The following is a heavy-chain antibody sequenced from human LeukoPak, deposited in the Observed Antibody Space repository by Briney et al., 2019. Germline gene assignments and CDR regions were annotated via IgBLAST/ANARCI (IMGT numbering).Heavy chain of an antibody. J-gene: IGHJ4*02. CDR3: ARLEQQLAFGY. D-gene: IGHD6-13*01. CDR1: GFTFSSYG. Sequence: PGGSLRLSCAASGFTFSSYGMHWVRQAPGKGLEWVAVIWYDGSNKYYADSVKGRFTISRDNSKNTLYLQMNSLRAEDTAVYYCARLEQQLAFGYWGQGTLVTVSS. CDR2: IWYDGSNK. V-gene: IGHV3-33*01.